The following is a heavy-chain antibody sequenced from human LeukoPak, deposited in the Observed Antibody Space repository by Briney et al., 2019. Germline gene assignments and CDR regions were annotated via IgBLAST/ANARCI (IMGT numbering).Heavy chain of an antibody. V-gene: IGHV5-51*01. CDR3: ARLDTAMILGMDV. D-gene: IGHD5-18*01. CDR2: IYPGDSDT. J-gene: IGHJ6*02. CDR1: GYRFSGYW. Sequence: PGESLKISCKGSGYRFSGYWIAWVRQVPGKGLEWMGIIYPGDSDTRYSPSSEGQVTISADTSISTAYLQWNSLQASDTAMFYCARLDTAMILGMDVWGQGTTVTVSS.